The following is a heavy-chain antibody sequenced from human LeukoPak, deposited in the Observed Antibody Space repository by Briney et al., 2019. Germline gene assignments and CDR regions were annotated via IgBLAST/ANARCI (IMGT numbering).Heavy chain of an antibody. CDR2: IRYDGSNK. Sequence: PGGSLRLSCAASGFTFSSYGMHWVRQAPGKGLEWVAFIRYDGSNKYYADSVKGRFTISRDNSKNTLYLQMNSLRAEDTAVYYCAKDQVGYSSSWYSSGPNGFDPWGQGTLVTVSS. CDR1: GFTFSSYG. CDR3: AKDQVGYSSSWYSSGPNGFDP. V-gene: IGHV3-30*02. J-gene: IGHJ5*02. D-gene: IGHD6-13*01.